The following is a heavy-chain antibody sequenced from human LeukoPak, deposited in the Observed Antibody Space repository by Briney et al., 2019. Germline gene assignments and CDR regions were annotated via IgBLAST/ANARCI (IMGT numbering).Heavy chain of an antibody. CDR3: ARGRALFD. Sequence: SETLSLTCTVSGGSISSSSYYWGWIRQPPGKGLEWIGSIYYSGSTYYNPSLKSRVTISVDTSKNQFSLKLSSVTAADTAVYYCARGRALFDWGQGTLVTVSS. J-gene: IGHJ4*02. D-gene: IGHD2-21*01. CDR2: IYYSGST. CDR1: GGSISSSSYY. V-gene: IGHV4-39*07.